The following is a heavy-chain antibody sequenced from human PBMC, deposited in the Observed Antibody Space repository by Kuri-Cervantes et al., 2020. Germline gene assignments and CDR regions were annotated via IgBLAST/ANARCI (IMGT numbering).Heavy chain of an antibody. Sequence: SETLSLTCTVSGGSISSGDYYWSWIRQPPGKGLEWIGYIYYSGSTYYNPSLKSRVTISVDTSKNQFSLKLSSVTAADTAVYYCARRRNWNDVSPIDYWGQGTLVTVSS. CDR1: GGSISSGDYY. V-gene: IGHV4-30-4*08. J-gene: IGHJ4*02. CDR3: ARRRNWNDVSPIDY. CDR2: IYYSGST. D-gene: IGHD1-20*01.